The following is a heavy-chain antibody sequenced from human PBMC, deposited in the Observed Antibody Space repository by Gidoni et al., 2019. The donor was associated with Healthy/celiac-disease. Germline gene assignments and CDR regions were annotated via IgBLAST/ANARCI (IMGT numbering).Heavy chain of an antibody. CDR2: ISAYNGNT. Sequence: QDQLVQSGAEVKKPGASVKVSCKASGYTFTSYGISWVRQAPGQGLEWMGWISAYNGNTNYAQKLQGRVTMTTDTSTSTAYMELRSLRSDDTAVYYCARAVRKANYYYYGMDVWGQGTTVTVSS. CDR1: GYTFTSYG. V-gene: IGHV1-18*01. CDR3: ARAVRKANYYYYGMDV. J-gene: IGHJ6*02.